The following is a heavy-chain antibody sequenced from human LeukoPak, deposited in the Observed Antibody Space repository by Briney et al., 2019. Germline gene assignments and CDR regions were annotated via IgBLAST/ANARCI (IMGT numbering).Heavy chain of an antibody. CDR3: ARTLLHDYGDYYFDY. D-gene: IGHD4-17*01. CDR1: GGSISSYY. CDR2: IYYSGST. Sequence: SETLSPTCTVSGGSISSYYWSWIRQPPGKGLEWIGYIYYSGSTNYNPSLKSRVTISVDTSKNQFSLKLSSVTAADTAVYYCARTLLHDYGDYYFDYWGQGTLVTVSS. V-gene: IGHV4-59*01. J-gene: IGHJ4*02.